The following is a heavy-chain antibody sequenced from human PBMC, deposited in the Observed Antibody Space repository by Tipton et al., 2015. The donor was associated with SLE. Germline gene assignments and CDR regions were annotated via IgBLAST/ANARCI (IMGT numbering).Heavy chain of an antibody. D-gene: IGHD3-16*01. J-gene: IGHJ4*02. CDR1: GGSVSYHY. CDR3: ARVHPWGLFDY. V-gene: IGHV4-59*02. CDR2: IYYTGNT. Sequence: TLSLTCSVSGGSVSYHYWSWIRQPPGKGLEWIGYIYYTGNTNYNPSLKSRVTMSVDTSKNQFSLKLSTVTAADTAVYYCARVHPWGLFDYWGQGTLVTVSS.